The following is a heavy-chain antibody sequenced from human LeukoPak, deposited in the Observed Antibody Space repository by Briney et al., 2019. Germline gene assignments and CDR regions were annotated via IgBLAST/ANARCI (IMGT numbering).Heavy chain of an antibody. V-gene: IGHV1-2*02. CDR3: ARSTDGDYPFDY. J-gene: IGHJ4*02. CDR1: GYTFTGYY. D-gene: IGHD4-17*01. CDR2: INPNSGGT. Sequence: ASVKVSCKASGYTFTGYYMHWVRQAPGQGLEWMGWINPNSGGTSYAQKFQGRVTMTRDTSISTAYMELRSLRSDDTAVYYCARSTDGDYPFDYWGQGTLVTVSS.